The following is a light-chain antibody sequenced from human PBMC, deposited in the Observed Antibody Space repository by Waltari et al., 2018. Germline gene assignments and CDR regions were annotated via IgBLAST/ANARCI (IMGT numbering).Light chain of an antibody. CDR3: QSADSSGTL. Sequence: SYELTQPPSVSVSPGQTARIPCSGDALPKQYAYWYQQKPGQAPVLVLYKDRERPSGIPERFSGSSSGTTVTLTISGVQAEDEADYYCQSADSSGTLCGGGTKLTVL. J-gene: IGLJ2*01. CDR2: KDR. V-gene: IGLV3-25*03. CDR1: ALPKQY.